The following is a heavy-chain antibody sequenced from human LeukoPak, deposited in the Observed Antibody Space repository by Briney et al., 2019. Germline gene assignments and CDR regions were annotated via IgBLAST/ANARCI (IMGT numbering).Heavy chain of an antibody. CDR1: GFTFSSSA. CDR3: AKQLGYCSDGSCYFPY. J-gene: IGHJ4*02. D-gene: IGHD2-15*01. CDR2: ISNNGGYT. V-gene: IGHV3-23*01. Sequence: SLRLSCAASGFTFSSSAMSWVRQAPGKGLEWVSAISNNGGYTYYADSVQGRFTISRDNSKSTLCLQMNSLRAEDTAVYYCAKQLGYCSDGSCYFPYWGQGTLVTVSS.